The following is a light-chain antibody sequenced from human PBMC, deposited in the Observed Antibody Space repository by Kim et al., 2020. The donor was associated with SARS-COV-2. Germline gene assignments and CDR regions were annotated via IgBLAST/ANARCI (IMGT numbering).Light chain of an antibody. J-gene: IGLJ2*01. CDR2: SDI. CDR3: QVWDSSVV. V-gene: IGLV3-9*01. Sequence: SVALGRTTRITGGGKNIGGKNEHWYQQRPGKALVLVIYSDINRPSGIPERFSGTNLVNTATLTINRAQVGDEADYYCQVWDSSVVFGGGTQLTVL. CDR1: NIGGKN.